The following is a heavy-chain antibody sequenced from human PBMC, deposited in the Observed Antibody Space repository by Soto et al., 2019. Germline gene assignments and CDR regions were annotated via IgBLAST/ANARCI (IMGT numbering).Heavy chain of an antibody. D-gene: IGHD5-12*01. CDR3: ARAGDGYNTDWYFDL. J-gene: IGHJ2*01. CDR2: INPNSGGT. V-gene: IGHV1-2*02. Sequence: QVQLVQSGAEVKKPGASVKVSCKASGYTFTGYYMHWVRQAPGQGLEWMGWINPNSGGTNYAQKFQGRVTMTRDTSISTAYMELSRLRSDDTAVYYCARAGDGYNTDWYFDLWGRGTLVTVSS. CDR1: GYTFTGYY.